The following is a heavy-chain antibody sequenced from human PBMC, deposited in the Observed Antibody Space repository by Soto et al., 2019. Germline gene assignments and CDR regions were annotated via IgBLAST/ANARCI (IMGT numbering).Heavy chain of an antibody. Sequence: SQTLSLTCAISGDSVSSNSAAWNWIRQSPSRGLEWLGRTYYRSKWYNDYAVSVKSRITINPDTSKNQFSLQLNSVTPEDTAVYYCAMGYGSGSYYKGPYYYYGVDVWGQGTTVTVSS. V-gene: IGHV6-1*01. CDR1: GDSVSSNSAA. CDR2: TYYRSKWYN. D-gene: IGHD3-10*01. J-gene: IGHJ6*02. CDR3: AMGYGSGSYYKGPYYYYGVDV.